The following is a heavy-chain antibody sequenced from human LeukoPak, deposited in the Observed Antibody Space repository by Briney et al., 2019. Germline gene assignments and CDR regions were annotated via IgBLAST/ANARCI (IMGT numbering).Heavy chain of an antibody. CDR2: IHTSGNS. J-gene: IGHJ6*03. Sequence: SETLSLTCTVSGDSIRVYYWSWIRQSAGKGLELIGRIHTSGNSNYNPSPKSRVTMSVDTSKNQVYLNLTSVTAADTAVYFCARARYSSSWSTPNNYYFYMDVWGNGTTVVISS. CDR3: ARARYSSSWSTPNNYYFYMDV. V-gene: IGHV4-4*07. D-gene: IGHD6-13*01. CDR1: GDSIRVYY.